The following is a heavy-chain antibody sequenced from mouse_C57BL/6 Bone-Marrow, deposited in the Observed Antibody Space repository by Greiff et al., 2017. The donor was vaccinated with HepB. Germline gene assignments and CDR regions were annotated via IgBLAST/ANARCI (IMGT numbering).Heavy chain of an antibody. CDR2: IDPENGDT. Sequence: VQLKQSGAELVRPGASVKLSCTASGFNIKDDYMHWVKQRPEQGLEWIGWIDPENGDTEYASKFQGKATITADTSSNTAYLQFSSLTSEDTAVYYCTFYGNYPYFDYWGQGTTLTVSS. CDR3: TFYGNYPYFDY. V-gene: IGHV14-4*01. D-gene: IGHD2-1*01. J-gene: IGHJ2*01. CDR1: GFNIKDDY.